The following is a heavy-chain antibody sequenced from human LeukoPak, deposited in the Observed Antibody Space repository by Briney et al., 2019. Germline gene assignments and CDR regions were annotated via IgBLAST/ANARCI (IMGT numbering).Heavy chain of an antibody. D-gene: IGHD3-3*01. J-gene: IGHJ4*02. CDR2: ITWNGGSI. CDR3: AKEYYDFWSGYPHDY. CDR1: GFTFDDFA. Sequence: GGSLRLSCAASGFTFDDFAMSWVRQAPGKGLEWVSGITWNGGSIGYVDSVKGRFTISRDNAKNSLYLQMNSLRAEDTAFYYCAKEYYDFWSGYPHDYWGQGTLVTVSS. V-gene: IGHV3-20*04.